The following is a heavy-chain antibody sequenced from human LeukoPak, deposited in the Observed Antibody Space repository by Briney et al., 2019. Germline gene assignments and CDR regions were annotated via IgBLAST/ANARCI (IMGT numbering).Heavy chain of an antibody. D-gene: IGHD2-2*01. V-gene: IGHV3-64*01. CDR1: GFTFSSYA. Sequence: PGRSLRLSCAASGFTFSSYAMHWVRQAPGKGLEYVSAISSNGGSTYYANSVKGRFTISRDNSKNTLYLQMGSLRAEDMAVYYCARERYCSSTSCQRRYYYYYMDVWGKGTTVTVSS. CDR3: ARERYCSSTSCQRRYYYYYMDV. J-gene: IGHJ6*03. CDR2: ISSNGGST.